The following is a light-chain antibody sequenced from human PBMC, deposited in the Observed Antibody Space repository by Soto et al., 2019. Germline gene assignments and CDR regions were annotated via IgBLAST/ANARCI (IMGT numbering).Light chain of an antibody. CDR2: AAS. CDR1: QDISGW. J-gene: IGKJ1*01. V-gene: IGKV1D-12*01. CDR3: QQDINHPWT. Sequence: DIQMTQSPSSVSASVGDRVTITCQASQDISGWLAWFQQKPGKAPNLLIYAASILQRGVPSRFSGSGAGTDFTLTITFLQDEDFATYYCQQDINHPWTFGQGTKVDIK.